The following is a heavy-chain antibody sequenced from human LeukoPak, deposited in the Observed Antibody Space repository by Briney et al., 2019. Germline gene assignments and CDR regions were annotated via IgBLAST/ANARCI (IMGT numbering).Heavy chain of an antibody. CDR3: ARARNYDFWSGYYEYYFDY. CDR1: GFTFSDYY. CDR2: ISSSGSTI. Sequence: GGSLRLSGAASGFTFSDYYMSWLRQAPGKGLEWVSYISSSGSTIYYADSVKGRFTISRDNAKNSLYLQMNSLRAEDTAVYYCARARNYDFWSGYYEYYFDYWGQGTLVTVSS. V-gene: IGHV3-11*01. D-gene: IGHD3-3*01. J-gene: IGHJ4*02.